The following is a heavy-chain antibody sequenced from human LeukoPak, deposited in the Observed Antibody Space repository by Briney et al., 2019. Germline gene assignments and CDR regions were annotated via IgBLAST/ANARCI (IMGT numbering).Heavy chain of an antibody. CDR2: INPNTGGT. D-gene: IGHD5-18*01. V-gene: IGHV1-2*02. CDR3: ARDARYTYSLY. CDR1: GYTFIAYH. Sequence: ASVKVSCKASGYTFIAYHIHWIRQAPGQGLEWMGRINPNTGGTDYAQKFQGRVAMTSDTSISTAYMELSRLRSDDTAVNYCARDARYTYSLYWGQGTRVSVSS. J-gene: IGHJ4*02.